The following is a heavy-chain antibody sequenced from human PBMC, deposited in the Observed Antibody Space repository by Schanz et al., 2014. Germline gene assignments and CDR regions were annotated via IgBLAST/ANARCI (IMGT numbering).Heavy chain of an antibody. CDR1: GFIFSSYG. V-gene: IGHV3-13*01. CDR3: ARGTDWNLHY. CDR2: IGYLGDT. D-gene: IGHD1-1*01. J-gene: IGHJ4*02. Sequence: EVQLLESGGGVVQPGRSLRLSCAASGFIFSSYGLHWVRQGTGKGLEWVSTIGYLGDTYYPDSVKGRFTVSRDSGQNSLYLQMNSLRAGDTAVYYCARGTDWNLHYWGQGALVTVSS.